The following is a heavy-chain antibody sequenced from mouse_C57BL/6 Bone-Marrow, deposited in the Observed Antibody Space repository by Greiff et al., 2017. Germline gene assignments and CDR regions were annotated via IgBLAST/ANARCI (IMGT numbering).Heavy chain of an antibody. Sequence: EVHLVESGGGLVQPGGSLSLSCAASGFTFTDYYMSWVRQPPGKALEWLGFIRNKANGYTTEYSASVKGRFTISRDNSQSILYHQMNALRAEDSATYYCARYMANYYGNFYAMDYWGQGTSVTVSS. D-gene: IGHD2-1*01. CDR3: ARYMANYYGNFYAMDY. CDR2: IRNKANGYTT. J-gene: IGHJ4*01. V-gene: IGHV7-3*01. CDR1: GFTFTDYY.